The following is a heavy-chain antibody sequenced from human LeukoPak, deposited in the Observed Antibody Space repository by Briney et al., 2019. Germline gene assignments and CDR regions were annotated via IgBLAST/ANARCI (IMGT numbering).Heavy chain of an antibody. CDR2: ISSSGSTI. CDR1: GFTFSDYY. Sequence: PGGSLRLSCAACGFTFSDYYMSWIRQAPGKGLEWVSYISSSGSTIYYADSVKGRFTISRDNAKNSLYLQMNSLRAEDTAVYYCAATHYYDSSGYYYWGQGTLVTVSS. D-gene: IGHD3-22*01. V-gene: IGHV3-11*01. J-gene: IGHJ4*02. CDR3: AATHYYDSSGYYY.